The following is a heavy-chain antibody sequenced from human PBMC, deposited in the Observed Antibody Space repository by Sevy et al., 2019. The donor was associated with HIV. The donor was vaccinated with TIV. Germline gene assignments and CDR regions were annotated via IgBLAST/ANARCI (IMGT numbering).Heavy chain of an antibody. Sequence: GGCLRLSCTVSGFIFNNKGMHWVRQAPGRGLEWVAAIFSDGTTKYYGDSVKGRFTISRDNSKNALFLQMNSLRVDDTALYYCARESGSDWYLDSWGHGTLVTVSS. CDR3: ARESGSDWYLDS. CDR2: IFSDGTTK. V-gene: IGHV3-30*12. CDR1: GFIFNNKG. J-gene: IGHJ4*01. D-gene: IGHD2-21*02.